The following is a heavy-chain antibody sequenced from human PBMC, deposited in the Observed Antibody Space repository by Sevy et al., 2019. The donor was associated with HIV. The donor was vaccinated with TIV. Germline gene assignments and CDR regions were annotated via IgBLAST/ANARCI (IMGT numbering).Heavy chain of an antibody. CDR2: IIPIFGTA. D-gene: IGHD3-22*01. V-gene: IGHV1-69*06. J-gene: IGHJ4*02. CDR3: ARDLRHYYDSSGYYSFFDY. Sequence: ASVKVSCKASGGTFSSYAISWVRQAPGQGLEWMGGIIPIFGTANYAQKFQGRVTITADKSTSTAYMELSSLRSEDTAVYYCARDLRHYYDSSGYYSFFDYWGQGTLVTVSS. CDR1: GGTFSSYA.